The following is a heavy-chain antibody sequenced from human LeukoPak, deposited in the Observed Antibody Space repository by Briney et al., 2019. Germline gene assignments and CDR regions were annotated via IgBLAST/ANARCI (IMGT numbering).Heavy chain of an antibody. CDR3: AKGTLGSCSGGSCYPLDY. D-gene: IGHD2-15*01. Sequence: GGSLRLSCAASGFTFSSYAMAWVRQSPGKGLEWVSCFTGDGEYTYHTDSVKGRFTISRDNSKNTLYVQMNSLRAEDTAVYYCAKGTLGSCSGGSCYPLDYWGQGTLVTVSS. V-gene: IGHV3-23*01. CDR1: GFTFSSYA. CDR2: FTGDGEYT. J-gene: IGHJ4*02.